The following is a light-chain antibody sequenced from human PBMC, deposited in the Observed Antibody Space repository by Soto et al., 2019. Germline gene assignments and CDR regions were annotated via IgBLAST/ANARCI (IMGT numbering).Light chain of an antibody. CDR2: EVS. CDR3: SSYRNNSWV. CDR1: SSDIGGYKY. J-gene: IGLJ3*02. Sequence: QSALTQPASVSGSPGQSITISCTGTSSDIGGYKYVSWYQQYPGKAPRVMIYEVSSRPSGISNRFSGSKSGNTASLTISGLQAEDEADYYCSSYRNNSWVFGGGTKVTVL. V-gene: IGLV2-14*01.